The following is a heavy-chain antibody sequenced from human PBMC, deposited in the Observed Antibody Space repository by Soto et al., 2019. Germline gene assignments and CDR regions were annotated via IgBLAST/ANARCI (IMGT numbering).Heavy chain of an antibody. CDR1: GYSFTSYW. CDR2: IYPGDSDT. Sequence: PGESLKISCKGSGYSFTSYWIGWVRQMPGKGLEWMGIIYPGDSDTRYSPSFQGQVTISADKSISTAYLQWSSLKASDTAMYYCARRTSSIAATRSYGMAVWGQGTTVTVSS. CDR3: ARRTSSIAATRSYGMAV. V-gene: IGHV5-51*01. J-gene: IGHJ6*02. D-gene: IGHD6-6*01.